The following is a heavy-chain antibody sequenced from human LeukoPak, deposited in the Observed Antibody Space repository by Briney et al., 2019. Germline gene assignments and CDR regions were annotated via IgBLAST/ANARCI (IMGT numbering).Heavy chain of an antibody. J-gene: IGHJ4*02. CDR2: INSDGSST. D-gene: IGHD3-10*01. V-gene: IGHV3-74*01. CDR3: AAHFTMVRGVIINDVDY. CDR1: GFTFSSFW. Sequence: PGGSLRLSCAASGFTFSSFWMHWVRHAPGKGPVWVSRINSDGSSTDYADSVKGRFTISRDNAKNTLYLQMNSLRAEDTAVYYCAAHFTMVRGVIINDVDYWGQGTLVTVSS.